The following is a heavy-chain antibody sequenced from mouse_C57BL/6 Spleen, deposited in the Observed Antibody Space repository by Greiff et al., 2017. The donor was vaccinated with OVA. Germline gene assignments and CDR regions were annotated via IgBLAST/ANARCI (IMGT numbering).Heavy chain of an antibody. Sequence: ESGPGLVKPSQSLSLTCSVTGYSITSGYYWNWIRQFPGNKLEWMGYISYDGSNNYNPSLKNRISITRDTSKNQFFLQLNSVTTEDTATYYCAGYYGNYGGDYWGQGTTLTVSS. CDR1: GYSITSGYY. CDR3: AGYYGNYGGDY. CDR2: ISYDGSN. J-gene: IGHJ2*01. V-gene: IGHV3-6*01. D-gene: IGHD2-1*01.